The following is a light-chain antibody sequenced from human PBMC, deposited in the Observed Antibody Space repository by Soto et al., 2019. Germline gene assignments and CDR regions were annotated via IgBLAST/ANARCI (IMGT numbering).Light chain of an antibody. CDR2: SNN. CDR1: SSNIGSNT. CDR3: AAWDDSLNGYV. Sequence: QSVLTQPPSASGTPGQRGTISCSGSSSNIGSNTVNWYQQLPGTAPKLLIYSNNQRPSGVPDRFSGSKSGTSASLAISGLQSEDEGDYYCAAWDDSLNGYVFGAGTKVTVL. V-gene: IGLV1-44*01. J-gene: IGLJ1*01.